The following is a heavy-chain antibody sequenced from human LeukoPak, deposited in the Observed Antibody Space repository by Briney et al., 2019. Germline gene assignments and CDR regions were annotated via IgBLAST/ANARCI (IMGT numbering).Heavy chain of an antibody. CDR2: IYTSGST. V-gene: IGHV4-4*07. Sequence: PSETLSLTCTVSGGSISSYYWSWIRQPAGKGLEWIGRIYTSGSTNYNPSLKSRVTMPVDTSKNQFSLKLSSVTAADTAVYYCARCIADYYGSGSCDYFDYWGQGTLVTVSS. CDR1: GGSISSYY. CDR3: ARCIADYYGSGSCDYFDY. D-gene: IGHD3-10*01. J-gene: IGHJ4*02.